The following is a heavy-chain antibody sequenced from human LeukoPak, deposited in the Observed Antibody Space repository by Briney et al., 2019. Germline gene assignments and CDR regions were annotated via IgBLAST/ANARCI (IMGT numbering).Heavy chain of an antibody. D-gene: IGHD3-10*01. Sequence: GASVKVSCKASGYTFTSYDINWVRQATGQGLEWMGWMNPNSGNTGYAQKFQGRVTITRNTSISTAYMELSSLRSEDTAVSYCAREYRYGSGSYPLGPWGQGTLVAVSS. CDR1: GYTFTSYD. J-gene: IGHJ5*02. CDR2: MNPNSGNT. CDR3: AREYRYGSGSYPLGP. V-gene: IGHV1-8*03.